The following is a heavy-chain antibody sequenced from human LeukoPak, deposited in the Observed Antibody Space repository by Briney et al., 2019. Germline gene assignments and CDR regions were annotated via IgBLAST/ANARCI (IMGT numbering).Heavy chain of an antibody. CDR2: IYYSGST. Sequence: PSETLSLTCAVSGGSISSYYWSWIRQPPGKGLEWIGNIYYSGSTNYNPSLKSRVTISVDTSKNQFSLKLSSVTAADTAVYYCARKIRRYCSSTSCYFSAWFDPWGQGTLVTVSS. CDR3: ARKIRRYCSSTSCYFSAWFDP. D-gene: IGHD2-2*01. J-gene: IGHJ5*02. V-gene: IGHV4-59*08. CDR1: GGSISSYY.